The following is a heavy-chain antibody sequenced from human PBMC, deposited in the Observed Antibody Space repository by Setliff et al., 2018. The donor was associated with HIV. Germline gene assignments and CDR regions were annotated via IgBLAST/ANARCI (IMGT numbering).Heavy chain of an antibody. CDR3: ARLTTTYYYDSSAYYHPV. V-gene: IGHV4-61*09. CDR1: GGSISSGGYY. CDR2: IYTSGST. J-gene: IGHJ4*02. D-gene: IGHD3-22*01. Sequence: SETLSLTCTVSGGSISSGGYYWSWIRQPAGKGLEWIGHIYTSGSTKYNPSLKGRVTISRDTSTNQFSLKLSSVTAADTAVFYCARLTTTYYYDSSAYYHPVWGQGTLVTVSS.